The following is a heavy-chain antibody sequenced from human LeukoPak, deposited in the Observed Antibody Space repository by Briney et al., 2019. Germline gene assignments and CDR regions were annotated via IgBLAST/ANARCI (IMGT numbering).Heavy chain of an antibody. CDR3: ARSRSGDYGTSKDFDY. Sequence: SEALSLTCTVSGGSVSSGTYYWSWIRQPPGKGLEWIGYIYYSGSTNYNPSLKSRVTVSVDTSKNQCSLKLSSVTAADTAVYYCARSRSGDYGTSKDFDYWGQGTLVTVSS. V-gene: IGHV4-61*01. CDR2: IYYSGST. D-gene: IGHD4-17*01. CDR1: GGSVSSGTYY. J-gene: IGHJ4*02.